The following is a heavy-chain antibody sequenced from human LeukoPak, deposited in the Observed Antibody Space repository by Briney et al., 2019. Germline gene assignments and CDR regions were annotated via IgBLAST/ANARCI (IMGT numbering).Heavy chain of an antibody. CDR1: GYTFTSYG. V-gene: IGHV1-18*01. CDR2: ISAYNGNT. J-gene: IGHJ4*02. D-gene: IGHD3-22*01. CDR3: ARDSVPYYYDSSGFDY. Sequence: ASVKVSCXASGYTFTSYGISWVRQAPGQGLEWMGWISAYNGNTNYAQKLQGRVTMTTDTSTSTAYMELRSLRSDDTAVYYCARDSVPYYYDSSGFDYWGQGTLVTVSS.